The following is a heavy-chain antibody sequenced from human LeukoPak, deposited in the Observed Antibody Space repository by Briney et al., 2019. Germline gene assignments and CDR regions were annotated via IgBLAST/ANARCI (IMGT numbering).Heavy chain of an antibody. CDR3: ARVQWELRGVGSYFEY. D-gene: IGHD1-26*01. Sequence: GGSLRLSCVVSGFTFSSYWMSWVRQAPGKGREWVANIKQDGSEKYYVDSVKGQFTMSRDNAKNSLYLQMNSLRAEDTAVYYCARVQWELRGVGSYFEYWGQGALVTVSS. CDR1: GFTFSSYW. J-gene: IGHJ4*02. V-gene: IGHV3-7*01. CDR2: IKQDGSEK.